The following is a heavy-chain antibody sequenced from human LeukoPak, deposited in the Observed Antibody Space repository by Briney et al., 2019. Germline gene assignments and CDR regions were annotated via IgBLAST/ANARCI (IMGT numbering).Heavy chain of an antibody. D-gene: IGHD3-10*01. CDR3: ATPYGSGTYYPFDY. Sequence: GESLQISCKGSGYNFINYWIGWVRQVPGKGLEWMGIIYPRDSETRYRPSFQGQVTILVDKSINAAYLQWSSLKASDTAIYYCATPYGSGTYYPFDYWGQGTLVTVSS. CDR1: GYNFINYW. V-gene: IGHV5-51*01. CDR2: IYPRDSET. J-gene: IGHJ4*02.